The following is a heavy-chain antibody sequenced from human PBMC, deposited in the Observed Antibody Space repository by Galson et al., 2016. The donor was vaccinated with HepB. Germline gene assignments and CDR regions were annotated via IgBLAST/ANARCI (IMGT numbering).Heavy chain of an antibody. J-gene: IGHJ4*02. V-gene: IGHV3-23*01. CDR1: GFTFSYHV. CDR3: ARGGGWSGDSCYYPDY. Sequence: SLRLSCAASGFTFSYHVMSWVRQAPGRGLEWVSTITGRGTFYADSVTGRFTISRDDSKDTLYLPMNSRRDDDTALSFCARGGGWSGDSCYYPDYWGRGTLVTVSS. CDR2: ITGRGT. D-gene: IGHD2-2*01.